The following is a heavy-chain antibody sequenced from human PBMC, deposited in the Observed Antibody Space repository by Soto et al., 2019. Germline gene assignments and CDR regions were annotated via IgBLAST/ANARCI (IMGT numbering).Heavy chain of an antibody. CDR1: GGSFSGYY. CDR3: ARGVLHYYGMDV. CDR2: INHSGST. J-gene: IGHJ6*02. V-gene: IGHV4-34*01. Sequence: QVQLQQWGAGLLKPSETLSLTCAVYGGSFSGYYWSWIRQPPGKGLEWIGEINHSGSTNYNPSLKSRVTISVDTSKNQFYLKLSSVTAADTAVYYCARGVLHYYGMDVWGQGTTVTVSS. D-gene: IGHD6-6*01.